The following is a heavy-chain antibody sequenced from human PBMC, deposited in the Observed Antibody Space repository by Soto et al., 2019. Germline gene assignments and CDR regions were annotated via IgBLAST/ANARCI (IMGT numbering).Heavy chain of an antibody. CDR2: ISYDESNK. Sequence: QVQLVESGGGVVQPGRSLRLSCAASGFTFSAYGMHWVRQAPGKGLEWVAVISYDESNKYYGDSVKGRFTISRDNSKNTLYLQMNSLTLEATAIYYCAKTVPIYGDSPTDYWGQGTLVTVSS. CDR3: AKTVPIYGDSPTDY. J-gene: IGHJ4*02. D-gene: IGHD4-17*01. V-gene: IGHV3-30*18. CDR1: GFTFSAYG.